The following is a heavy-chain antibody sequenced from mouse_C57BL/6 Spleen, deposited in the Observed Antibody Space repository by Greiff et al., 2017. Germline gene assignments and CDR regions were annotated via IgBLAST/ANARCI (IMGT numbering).Heavy chain of an antibody. CDR2: IYPGSGNT. J-gene: IGHJ4*01. V-gene: IGHV1-66*01. CDR1: GYSFTSYY. CDR3: ARWVYAMDY. Sequence: QVQLKQSGPELVKPGASVKISCKASGYSFTSYYIHWVKQRPGQGLEWIGWIYPGSGNTKYNEKFKGKATLTADTSSSTAYMQLSSLTSEDSAVYYCARWVYAMDYWGQGTSVTVSS.